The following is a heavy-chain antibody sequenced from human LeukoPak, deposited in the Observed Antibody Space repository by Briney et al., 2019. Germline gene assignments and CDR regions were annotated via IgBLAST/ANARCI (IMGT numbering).Heavy chain of an antibody. Sequence: SETLSLTCTVSGGSISGWYWSWIRQRPGKGLEWIGYIYGSGNTNYNPSLKSRVTMSIDTSKNQFSLKLTSVTAADTAVYYCARAHDYGGKAYWYFDLWGRGTLVTVSS. D-gene: IGHD4-23*01. CDR2: IYGSGNT. CDR1: GGSISGWY. J-gene: IGHJ2*01. CDR3: ARAHDYGGKAYWYFDL. V-gene: IGHV4-59*01.